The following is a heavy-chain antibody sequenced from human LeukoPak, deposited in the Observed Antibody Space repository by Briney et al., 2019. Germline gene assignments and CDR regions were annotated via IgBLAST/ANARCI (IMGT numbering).Heavy chain of an antibody. CDR1: GFTFSSYA. Sequence: GGSLRLSCAASGFTFSSYAMHWVRQAPGKGLEWVAVISYDGSNKYYADSVKGRFTISRDNAKNSLYLQMNSLRAEDTAVYYCARVKEASAFDIWGQGTMVSVSS. V-gene: IGHV3-30*04. J-gene: IGHJ3*02. CDR3: ARVKEASAFDI. CDR2: ISYDGSNK. D-gene: IGHD5-12*01.